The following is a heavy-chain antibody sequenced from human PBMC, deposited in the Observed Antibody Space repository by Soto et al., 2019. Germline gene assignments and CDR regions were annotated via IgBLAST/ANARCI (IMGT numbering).Heavy chain of an antibody. D-gene: IGHD3-3*01. CDR1: GFTFSSYA. V-gene: IGHV3-23*01. Sequence: GGSLGLSCAASGFTFSSYAMSWVRQAPGKGLEWVSAISGSGGSTYYADSVKGRFTISRDNSKNTLYLQMNSLRAEDTAVHYCAKRIFGVVTPRGYYGMDVWGQGTTVTVSS. CDR3: AKRIFGVVTPRGYYGMDV. J-gene: IGHJ6*02. CDR2: ISGSGGST.